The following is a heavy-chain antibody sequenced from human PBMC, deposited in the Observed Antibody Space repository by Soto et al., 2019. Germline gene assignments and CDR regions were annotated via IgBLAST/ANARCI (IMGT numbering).Heavy chain of an antibody. CDR3: ERVMGMVRGVYPLDY. D-gene: IGHD3-10*01. Sequence: QVQLQESGPGLVKPSETLSLTCTVSGGSISPYYWSWIRQPPGKGPEWIGYVYYTGSTNYNPSLQSRGSSSVDTSKDQFPRKLTSVTAADTAVYYCERVMGMVRGVYPLDYWDQGTLVTVSS. V-gene: IGHV4-59*01. J-gene: IGHJ4*02. CDR1: GGSISPYY. CDR2: VYYTGST.